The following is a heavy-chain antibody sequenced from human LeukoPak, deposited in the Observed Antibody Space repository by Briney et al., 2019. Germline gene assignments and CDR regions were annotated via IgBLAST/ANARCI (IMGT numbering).Heavy chain of an antibody. CDR3: AKARGFAEFDY. Sequence: GGSLSLSCAVSGFTFSGHGMRWVRQAPGKGLEWVSAISGSGDTTYYADSVKGRFTISRDNSKNTLFLQMNTLRAEDTALYFCAKARGFAEFDYWGQGTLVTVSS. CDR1: GFTFSGHG. V-gene: IGHV3-23*01. D-gene: IGHD3-10*01. CDR2: ISGSGDTT. J-gene: IGHJ4*02.